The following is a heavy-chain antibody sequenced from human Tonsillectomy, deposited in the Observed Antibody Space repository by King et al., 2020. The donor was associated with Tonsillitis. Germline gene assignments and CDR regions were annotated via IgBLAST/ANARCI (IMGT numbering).Heavy chain of an antibody. V-gene: IGHV3-30*01. J-gene: IGHJ4*02. CDR2: ISYDGNKK. D-gene: IGHD2-2*01. Sequence: VQLVESGGGVVQPGRSLRLSCAASGFTFSTYAMHWVRQAPGKGLEWVAVISYDGNKKYYADSVKGRFTISRDDSKNTLDLQMNSLRAEDTAVYYCATPNPEIAMAPAGFDYWGQGTLVIVSS. CDR3: ATPNPEIAMAPAGFDY. CDR1: GFTFSTYA.